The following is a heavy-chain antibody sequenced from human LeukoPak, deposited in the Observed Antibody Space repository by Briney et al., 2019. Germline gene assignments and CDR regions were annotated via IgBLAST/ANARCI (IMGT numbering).Heavy chain of an antibody. V-gene: IGHV3-73*01. J-gene: IGHJ4*02. CDR2: IRSKANSYAT. CDR3: TRSPSGWHL. D-gene: IGHD6-19*01. Sequence: PGGSLRLSCAASGFTFSSYWMHWVRQASGKGLEWVGRIRSKANSYATAYAASVKGRFTISRDDSKNTAYLQMNSLKTEDTAVYYCTRSPSGWHLWGQGTLVTVSS. CDR1: GFTFSSYW.